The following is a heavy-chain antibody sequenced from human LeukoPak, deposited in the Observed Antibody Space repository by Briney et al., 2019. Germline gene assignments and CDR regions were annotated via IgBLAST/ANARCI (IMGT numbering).Heavy chain of an antibody. D-gene: IGHD6-6*01. J-gene: IGHJ3*02. CDR2: FDPEDGET. CDR3: ATMEYRSSSGAFDI. CDR1: GYAFTSYD. V-gene: IGHV1-24*01. Sequence: ASVKVSCKASGYAFTSYDINWVRQATGQGLEWMGGFDPEDGETIYAQKFQGRVTMTEHTSTDTAYMKLSSLRSEDTAVYYCATMEYRSSSGAFDIWGPGTMVTVSS.